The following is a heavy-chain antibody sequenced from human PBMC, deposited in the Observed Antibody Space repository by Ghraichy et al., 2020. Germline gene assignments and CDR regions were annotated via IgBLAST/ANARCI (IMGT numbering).Heavy chain of an antibody. CDR2: ISRSSNTI. CDR3: VRDNGGNFDY. J-gene: IGHJ4*02. V-gene: IGHV3-48*02. D-gene: IGHD4-23*01. Sequence: GSLRLSCAASGFSFSIYSMNWVRQAPGKGPEWLSYISRSSNTIYYEDSVKGRVTISRDNAKSALYLQMNSLRDEDTAVYYCVRDNGGNFDYWGQGTLVTVSS. CDR1: GFSFSIYS.